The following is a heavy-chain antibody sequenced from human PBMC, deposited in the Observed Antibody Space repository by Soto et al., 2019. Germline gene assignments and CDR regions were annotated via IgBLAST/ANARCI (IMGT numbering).Heavy chain of an antibody. J-gene: IGHJ4*02. CDR3: ARQIYDSDTGPNFQYYFDS. Sequence: GESLKISCKGSGYSFSGYWITWVRQKPGKGLEWMGRIDPSDSQTYYSPSFRGHVTISVTKSITTVFLQWSSLRASDTSMYYCARQIYDSDTGPNFQYYFDSWGQGTPVTSPQ. V-gene: IGHV5-10-1*01. CDR1: GYSFSGYW. CDR2: IDPSDSQT. D-gene: IGHD3-22*01.